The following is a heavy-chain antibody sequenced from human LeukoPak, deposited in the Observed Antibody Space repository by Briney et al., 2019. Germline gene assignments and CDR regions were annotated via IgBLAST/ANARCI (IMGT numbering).Heavy chain of an antibody. CDR1: GFIFSNYE. V-gene: IGHV3-23*01. J-gene: IGHJ4*02. CDR3: AKDKGYGGPDGLLDY. Sequence: GGSLRLSCAASGFIFSNYEMNWVRQAPGKGLEWVSYINSVGATIYYADSVKGRFTISRDNSKNTLYLQMNSLRAEDTAVYYCAKDKGYGGPDGLLDYWGQGTLVTVSS. D-gene: IGHD4-23*01. CDR2: INSVGATI.